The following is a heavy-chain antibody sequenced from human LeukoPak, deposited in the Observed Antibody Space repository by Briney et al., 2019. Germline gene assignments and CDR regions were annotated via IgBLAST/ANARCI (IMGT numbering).Heavy chain of an antibody. D-gene: IGHD3-3*01. CDR2: IKQDGSEK. Sequence: PGGSLRLSCAASGFTFSSYSMNWVRQAPGKGLEWVANIKQDGSEKYYVDSMKGRFTISRDNAKNSLYLQMNSLRAEDTAVYYCARTYYDFWSGGRHEIHQFDYWGQGTLVTVSS. CDR1: GFTFSSYS. J-gene: IGHJ4*02. V-gene: IGHV3-7*03. CDR3: ARTYYDFWSGGRHEIHQFDY.